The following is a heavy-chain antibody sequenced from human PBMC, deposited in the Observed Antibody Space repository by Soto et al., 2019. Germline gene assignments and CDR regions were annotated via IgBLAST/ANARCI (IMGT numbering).Heavy chain of an antibody. Sequence: GSLRLSCAASGFTFSSYSMNWVRQAPGKGLEWVSSISSSSSYIYYADSVKGRFTISRDNAKNSLYLQMNSLRAEDTAVYYCARAQLQNTPLIDYWGQGTLVTVSS. J-gene: IGHJ4*02. CDR3: ARAQLQNTPLIDY. D-gene: IGHD2-2*01. CDR2: ISSSSSYI. V-gene: IGHV3-21*01. CDR1: GFTFSSYS.